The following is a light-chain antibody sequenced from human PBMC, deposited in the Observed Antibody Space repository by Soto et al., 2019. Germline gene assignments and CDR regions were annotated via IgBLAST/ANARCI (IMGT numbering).Light chain of an antibody. CDR2: WAS. CDR3: QQYYSTPYT. Sequence: DIVMTQSPDSLAVSLGERATINCKSSQSVLYSSNNKNYLAWYQQKPGQPPKLLIYWASIRESGVPDRFSVSGSGTDFTLTISSLQAEDVAVYYCQQYYSTPYTFGQGTKLEIK. J-gene: IGKJ2*01. V-gene: IGKV4-1*01. CDR1: QSVLYSSNNKNY.